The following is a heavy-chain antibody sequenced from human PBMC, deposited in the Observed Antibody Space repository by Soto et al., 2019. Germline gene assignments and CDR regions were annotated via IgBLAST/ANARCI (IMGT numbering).Heavy chain of an antibody. J-gene: IGHJ6*02. Sequence: QVHLKESVLGLVKPSETLSLTCTVSGYSIRRCYWSWIRQTAGRGREWVGCLSVSGSTDYNPSLKSRVSMSVDRSENQFSLKLTSVTAADTAVYYCVRDCSGGGCYSDYGMDVWGQGTTVTVSS. CDR1: GYSIRRCY. CDR3: VRDCSGGGCYSDYGMDV. CDR2: LSVSGST. V-gene: IGHV4-4*07. D-gene: IGHD2-15*01.